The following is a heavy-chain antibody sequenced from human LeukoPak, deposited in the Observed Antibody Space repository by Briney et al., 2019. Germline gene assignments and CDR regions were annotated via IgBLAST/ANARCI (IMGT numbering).Heavy chain of an antibody. CDR1: GFTFSDYY. CDR2: ISSSGSTI. D-gene: IGHD3-22*01. J-gene: IGHJ4*02. Sequence: GGSLRLSCAASGFTFSDYYMSWIRQAPGKGLEWVSYISSSGSTIYYADSVKGRFTISRDNAKNSLYLQMNSLRAEDTAVHYCARGYYDSSGYYPSLGYWGQGTLVTVSS. CDR3: ARGYYDSSGYYPSLGY. V-gene: IGHV3-11*01.